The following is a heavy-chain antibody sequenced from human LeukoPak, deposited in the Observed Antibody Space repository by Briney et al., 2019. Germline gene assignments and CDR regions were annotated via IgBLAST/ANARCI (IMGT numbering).Heavy chain of an antibody. Sequence: GGSLRLSCAASGFTFSSYAMSWVRQAPGKGLEWVASIKQDGSEKYYVDSVKGRFTTSRDNAKNSLYLQMNSLRAEDTAVYYCTRDPRRLDYWGQGTLVTVSS. CDR2: IKQDGSEK. CDR3: TRDPRRLDY. J-gene: IGHJ4*02. CDR1: GFTFSSYA. V-gene: IGHV3-7*01.